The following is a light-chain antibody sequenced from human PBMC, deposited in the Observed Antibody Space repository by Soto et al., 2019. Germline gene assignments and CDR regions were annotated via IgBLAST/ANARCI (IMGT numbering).Light chain of an antibody. V-gene: IGKV3-15*01. CDR1: QSVSSN. CDR2: GAS. Sequence: EIVMTQSPATLSVSPGERATLSCRASQSVSSNLAWYQQKPGQAPRLLIYGASTRATGIPARFSGSGSGTEFTLTISSLQPEDFAVYYCQQYNNWPWTFGQGTKVAIK. J-gene: IGKJ1*01. CDR3: QQYNNWPWT.